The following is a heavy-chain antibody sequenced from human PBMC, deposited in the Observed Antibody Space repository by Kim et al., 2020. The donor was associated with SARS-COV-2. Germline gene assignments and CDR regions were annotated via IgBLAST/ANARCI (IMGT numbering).Heavy chain of an antibody. CDR1: GFTFGDYA. D-gene: IGHD6-13*01. V-gene: IGHV3-49*03. Sequence: GGSLRLSCTASGFTFGDYAMSWFRQAPGKGLEWVGFIRSKAYGGTTEYAASVKGRFTISRDDSKSIAYLQMNSLKTEDTAVYYCTRVGSSSWYSPHQYNWFDPWGQGTLVTVSS. J-gene: IGHJ5*02. CDR3: TRVGSSSWYSPHQYNWFDP. CDR2: IRSKAYGGTT.